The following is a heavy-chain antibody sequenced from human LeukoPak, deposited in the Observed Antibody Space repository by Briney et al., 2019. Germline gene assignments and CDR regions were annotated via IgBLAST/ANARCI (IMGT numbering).Heavy chain of an antibody. J-gene: IGHJ5*02. V-gene: IGHV1-69*05. CDR1: GGTFSSYA. CDR3: AREGGYSGYEPPFSWFDP. Sequence: ASVKVSCKASGGTFSSYATSWVRQAPGQGLEWMGGIIPIFGTANYAQKFQGRVTITTDESTSTAYMELSSLRSEDTAVYYCAREGGYSGYEPPFSWFDPWGQGTLVTVSS. D-gene: IGHD5-12*01. CDR2: IIPIFGTA.